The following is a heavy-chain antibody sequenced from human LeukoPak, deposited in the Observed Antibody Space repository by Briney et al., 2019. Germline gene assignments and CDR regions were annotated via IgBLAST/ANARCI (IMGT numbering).Heavy chain of an antibody. Sequence: GGSLSLFCAASGFTFSSYAMSWVRQAPGRGLVWVSALRGCGGRTYYADSVKGLFNISRDNSKNTLYLQMNSLRAEDTAGYYCAKDIGYSYGFTSYFDYWGQGTLVTVSS. V-gene: IGHV3-23*01. D-gene: IGHD5-18*01. J-gene: IGHJ4*02. CDR2: LRGCGGRT. CDR1: GFTFSSYA. CDR3: AKDIGYSYGFTSYFDY.